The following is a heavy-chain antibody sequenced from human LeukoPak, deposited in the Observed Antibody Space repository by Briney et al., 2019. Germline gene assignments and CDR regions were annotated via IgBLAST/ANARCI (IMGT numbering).Heavy chain of an antibody. D-gene: IGHD6-19*01. CDR1: GYTFTGHY. CDR2: INPNSGDT. Sequence: ASVKVSCKASGYTFTGHYMHWVRRAPGQGLEWMGWINPNSGDTNYAQKFQGRVTMTRDTSISTAYMELSRLRSDDTAVYYCAINSPKQWLANWGQGTLVTVSS. CDR3: AINSPKQWLAN. V-gene: IGHV1-2*02. J-gene: IGHJ4*02.